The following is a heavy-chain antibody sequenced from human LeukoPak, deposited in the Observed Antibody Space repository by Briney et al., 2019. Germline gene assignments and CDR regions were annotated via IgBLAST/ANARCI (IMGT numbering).Heavy chain of an antibody. D-gene: IGHD3-9*01. CDR2: MNPNSGNT. V-gene: IGHV1-8*01. CDR3: ARVASGVRYFDWRPFDY. J-gene: IGHJ4*02. Sequence: ASVKVSCKASGYTFTSYDINWVRQATGQGLEWMGWMNPNSGNTGYAQKFQGRVTMTRSTSISTAYMELSSLRSEDTAVYYCARVASGVRYFDWRPFDYWGQGTLVTVSS. CDR1: GYTFTSYD.